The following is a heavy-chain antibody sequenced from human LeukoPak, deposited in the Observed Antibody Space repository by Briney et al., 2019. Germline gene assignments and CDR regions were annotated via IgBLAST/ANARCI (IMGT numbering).Heavy chain of an antibody. D-gene: IGHD5-12*01. V-gene: IGHV5-10-1*01. Sequence: GESLKISCKGSGYSFTTNWISWVRQMPGKGLEWMGRIDPSDSYTNYSPSFQGHVTISADKSISTAYLQWSSLKASDTAIYYCARRLSGYETASDIWGQGTMVTVSS. CDR1: GYSFTTNW. J-gene: IGHJ3*02. CDR2: IDPSDSYT. CDR3: ARRLSGYETASDI.